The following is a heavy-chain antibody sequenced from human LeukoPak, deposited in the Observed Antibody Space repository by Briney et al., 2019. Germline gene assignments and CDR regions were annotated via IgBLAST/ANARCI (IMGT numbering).Heavy chain of an antibody. Sequence: GGSLRLSCAASGFTFSSSWMHWVRQAPGKGLVWVSRINSDGTTTTYADSVRGRFSISRDNAKNTLYLQMNSLRAEDTAGYYCAVGRGGPLDVWGQGTTVTVSS. D-gene: IGHD3-10*01. CDR3: AVGRGGPLDV. CDR1: GFTFSSSW. V-gene: IGHV3-74*01. J-gene: IGHJ6*02. CDR2: INSDGTTT.